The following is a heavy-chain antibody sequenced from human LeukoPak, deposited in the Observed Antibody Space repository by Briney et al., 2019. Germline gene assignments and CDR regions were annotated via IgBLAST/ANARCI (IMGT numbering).Heavy chain of an antibody. CDR2: ISGSGGST. CDR3: AKDSVGYSGYDYPG. CDR1: GFTFSSYA. V-gene: IGHV3-23*01. Sequence: GGSLRLSCAASGFTFSSYAMSWVRQAPGKGLEWVSAISGSGGSTGYADSVKGRFTISRDNSKNTLYLQMNSLRAEDTAVYYCAKDSVGYSGYDYPGWGQGTLVTVSS. J-gene: IGHJ4*02. D-gene: IGHD5-12*01.